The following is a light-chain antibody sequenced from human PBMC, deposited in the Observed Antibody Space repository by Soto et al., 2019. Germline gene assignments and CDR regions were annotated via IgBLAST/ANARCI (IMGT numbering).Light chain of an antibody. CDR1: QRVSNNY. V-gene: IGKV3-20*01. J-gene: IGKJ1*01. CDR2: GAS. Sequence: SVLTQTPGPPSLSAWEIATLSSRASQRVSNNYLAWYQQKPGQATRLLIYGASNRATGIPDRFSGSGSGTDFTLTISRLEPEDVAVCYCQQYGSSGTFGQGTKVDIK. CDR3: QQYGSSGT.